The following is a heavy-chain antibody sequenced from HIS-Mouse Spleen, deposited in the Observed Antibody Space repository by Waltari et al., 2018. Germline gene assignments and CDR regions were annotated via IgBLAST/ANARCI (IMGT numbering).Heavy chain of an antibody. Sequence: QVQLQESGPGLVKPSETLSRTCTVSGYSISRGYYWGWRRQPPGKGLEWIGSIYHSGSTYYNPSLKSRVTISVDTSKNQFSLKLSSVTAADTAVYYCARDPGYSSSSNAFDIWGQGTMVTVSS. CDR1: GYSISRGYY. CDR2: IYHSGST. V-gene: IGHV4-38-2*02. CDR3: ARDPGYSSSSNAFDI. D-gene: IGHD6-6*01. J-gene: IGHJ3*02.